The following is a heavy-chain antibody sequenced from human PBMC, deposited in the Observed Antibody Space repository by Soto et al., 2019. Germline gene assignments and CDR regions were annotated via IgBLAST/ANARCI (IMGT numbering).Heavy chain of an antibody. D-gene: IGHD6-13*01. Sequence: ASVKVSCKASGYTFTSYDINWVRQATGQGLEWMGWMNPNSGNTGYAQKFQGRVTMTRNTSISTAYMELSSLRSEDTAVYYCARDWESSSSWYLYYHYYGMDVWGQGTTVTVSS. CDR3: ARDWESSSSWYLYYHYYGMDV. CDR2: MNPNSGNT. V-gene: IGHV1-8*01. J-gene: IGHJ6*02. CDR1: GYTFTSYD.